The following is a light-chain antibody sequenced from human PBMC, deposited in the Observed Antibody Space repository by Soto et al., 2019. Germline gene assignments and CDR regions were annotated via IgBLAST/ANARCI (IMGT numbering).Light chain of an antibody. Sequence: DIQMTQSPSPLSASVGDRVTITCRASQSISSWLAWYQQKPGKAPKLLIYDASSLESGVQSRYSDRGSGTEFTLTISSLQPDDFATCYYQQYNSFELTCSGGTKVEIK. CDR3: QQYNSFELT. CDR1: QSISSW. V-gene: IGKV1-5*01. CDR2: DAS. J-gene: IGKJ4*01.